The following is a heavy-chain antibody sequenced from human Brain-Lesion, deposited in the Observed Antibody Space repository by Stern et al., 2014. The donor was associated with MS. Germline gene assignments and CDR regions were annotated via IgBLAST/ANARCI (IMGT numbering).Heavy chain of an antibody. CDR3: ATLSPGAGGNYYRHFDY. J-gene: IGHJ4*02. Sequence: VQLVESGSEVKKPGASVKVSCKVSGYTLTELSMHWVRQAPRKVLEWMGGFAPADGETIYAQKFQGRVTMTEDTSTDTAYMELSSLRSEDTAVYYCATLSPGAGGNYYRHFDYWGQVTLVTVSS. CDR1: GYTLTELS. D-gene: IGHD1-26*01. V-gene: IGHV1-24*01. CDR2: FAPADGET.